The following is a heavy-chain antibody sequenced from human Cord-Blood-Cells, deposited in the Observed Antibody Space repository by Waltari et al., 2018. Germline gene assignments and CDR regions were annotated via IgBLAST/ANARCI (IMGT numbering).Heavy chain of an antibody. D-gene: IGHD6-6*01. CDR1: GYTFTDYY. V-gene: IGHV1-69-2*01. CDR2: VDPEDGET. Sequence: EVQLVQSGAEVKKPGATVKITCTVSGYTFTDYYINWVQQPPGKGLEWMGLVDPEDGETIYAEKFQGRVTITADTSTDTAYMELSSLRSEDTAVYYCATGGGASSIAARDAFDIWGQGTMVTVSS. J-gene: IGHJ3*02. CDR3: ATGGGASSIAARDAFDI.